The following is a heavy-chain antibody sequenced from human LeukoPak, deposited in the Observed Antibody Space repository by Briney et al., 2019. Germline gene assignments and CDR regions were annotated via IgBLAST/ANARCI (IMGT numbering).Heavy chain of an antibody. J-gene: IGHJ5*02. CDR1: GFTFGDYA. Sequence: GGSLRLSCPASGFTFGDYAMNWVRDAPGKGREWVGFIRSRTYGGTTEYAASVQGRFTTSRDDSKSIAYLQMNNLKTEDTAVYYCARAYDSMGYYQASWGRGTLVTVSS. CDR3: ARAYDSMGYYQAS. CDR2: IRSRTYGGTT. D-gene: IGHD3-22*01. V-gene: IGHV3-49*04.